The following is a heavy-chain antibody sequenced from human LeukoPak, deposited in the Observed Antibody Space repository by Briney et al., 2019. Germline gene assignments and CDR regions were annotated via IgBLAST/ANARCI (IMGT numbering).Heavy chain of an antibody. CDR2: ISSSSSYI. Sequence: GGSLRLSCAASGFTFSSYSMNWVRQAPGKGLEWASSISSSSSYIYYADSVKGRFTISRDNAKNSLYLQMNSLRAEDTAVYYCARDFSRPTYYDFWGGYYNGLDYWGQGTLVTVSS. CDR1: GFTFSSYS. V-gene: IGHV3-21*01. CDR3: ARDFSRPTYYDFWGGYYNGLDY. J-gene: IGHJ4*02. D-gene: IGHD3-3*01.